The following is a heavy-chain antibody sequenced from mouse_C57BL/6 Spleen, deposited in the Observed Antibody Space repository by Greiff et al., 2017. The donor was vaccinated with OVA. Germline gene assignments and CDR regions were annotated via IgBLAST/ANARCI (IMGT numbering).Heavy chain of an antibody. CDR3: ANDYGNYWFAY. V-gene: IGHV1-42*01. D-gene: IGHD2-1*01. CDR1: GYSFTGYY. J-gene: IGHJ3*01. CDR2: INPSTGGT. Sequence: EVKLMESGPELVKPGASVKISCKASGYSFTGYYMNWVKQSPEKSLEWIGEINPSTGGTTYNQKFKAKATLTVDKSSSTAYMQLKSLTSEDSAVYYCANDYGNYWFAYWGQGTLVTVSA.